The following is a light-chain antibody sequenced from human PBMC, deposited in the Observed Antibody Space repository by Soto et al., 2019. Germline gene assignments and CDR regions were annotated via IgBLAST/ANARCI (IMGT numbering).Light chain of an antibody. J-gene: IGLJ2*01. V-gene: IGLV1-44*01. CDR2: YNN. CDR3: AAWDVTLNGPV. Sequence: QPVLTQPPSASGTPGQRVTISCSGSSSNIGSNNVNWYQQLPGTAPKLLIYYNNQRPSGVPDRFSGSKSGTSASLAISGLQSEDEADYYCAAWDVTLNGPVFGGGTKVTVL. CDR1: SSNIGSNN.